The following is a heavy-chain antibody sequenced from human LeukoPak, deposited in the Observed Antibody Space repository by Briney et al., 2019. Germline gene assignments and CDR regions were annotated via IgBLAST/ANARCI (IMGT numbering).Heavy chain of an antibody. D-gene: IGHD2-15*01. CDR1: GFTFSDYY. CDR3: ARAPSVVRENMDV. J-gene: IGHJ6*02. CDR2: ISSSGSTI. Sequence: GGSLRLSCAASGFTFSDYYMSWIRQAPGKGLEWVSYISSSGSTIYYADSVKGRFTISRDNAKNSLYLQMNSLRAEDTAVYYCARAPSVVRENMDVWGQGTTVTVSS. V-gene: IGHV3-11*01.